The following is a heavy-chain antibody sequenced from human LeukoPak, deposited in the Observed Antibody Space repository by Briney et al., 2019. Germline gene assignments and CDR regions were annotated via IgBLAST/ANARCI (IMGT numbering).Heavy chain of an antibody. Sequence: GGSLRLSCAASGFTFTNAWMNWVRQAPGKGLERVGRIKSKADGETIDYAAPVKGRFTFSRDDSKNMLYLQMNSLKSEDTAVYYCSTLTSRGLSDSWGQGTLVTVSS. D-gene: IGHD1-20*01. J-gene: IGHJ4*02. CDR1: GFTFTNAW. CDR2: IKSKADGETI. CDR3: STLTSRGLSDS. V-gene: IGHV3-15*07.